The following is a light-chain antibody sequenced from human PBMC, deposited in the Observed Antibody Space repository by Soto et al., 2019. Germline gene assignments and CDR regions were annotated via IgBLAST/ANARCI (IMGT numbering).Light chain of an antibody. CDR3: QQLNSYPIT. J-gene: IGKJ5*01. CDR1: QGLSSD. Sequence: DIQLTQSPSFLSASVGDRVTITCRASQGLSSDLAWYQQKPGKAPKLLIYAASTLQSGVPSRFSGSGSGTEFTLTISSLQPEDFATYYCQQLNSYPITFGQGPLLEIK. V-gene: IGKV1-9*01. CDR2: AAS.